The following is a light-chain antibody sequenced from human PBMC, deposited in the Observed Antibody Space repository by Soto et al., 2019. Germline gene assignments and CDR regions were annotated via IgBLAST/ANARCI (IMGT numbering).Light chain of an antibody. J-gene: IGKJ5*01. CDR3: QQADTFPIT. Sequence: DIQMTQSPSSVSASVGDRVTISCQASQGISRSLAWYQQKPGKAPKRLIYAASSLQSGVASRFSGSGFGTDFTLTISSLQPEDSAIYYCQQADTFPITFGQGTRLEIK. V-gene: IGKV1D-12*01. CDR1: QGISRS. CDR2: AAS.